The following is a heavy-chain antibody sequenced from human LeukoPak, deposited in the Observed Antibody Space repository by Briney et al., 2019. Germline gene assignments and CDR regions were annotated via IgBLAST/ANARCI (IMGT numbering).Heavy chain of an antibody. Sequence: GGSLRLSCTASGFTFSKAWMSWVRQAPGKGLEWVGRIRGRSDGETADYGAPVKGRFTISRDDSKNTVYLQMNSLKTEDTAVYYCATGWVITDFWGQGTLVTVS. CDR2: IRGRSDGETA. J-gene: IGHJ4*02. V-gene: IGHV3-15*01. CDR3: ATGWVITDF. CDR1: GFTFSKAW. D-gene: IGHD3-16*01.